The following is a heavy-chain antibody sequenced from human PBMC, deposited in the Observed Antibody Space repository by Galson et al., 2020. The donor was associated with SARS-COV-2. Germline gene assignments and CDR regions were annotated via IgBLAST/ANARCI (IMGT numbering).Heavy chain of an antibody. CDR1: GFTFSSYA. V-gene: IGHV3-23*01. CDR3: AKDLLEVRAFYDMDV. CDR2: LSGSGFST. Sequence: GGSLRLSCAASGFTFSSYAMNWVRQAPGKGLEWVSTLSGSGFSTYYADSVKGRFTISRDNSKNTAYLQMNSLRAEDTAVYYCAKDLLEVRAFYDMDVWGQGTTVTVSS. J-gene: IGHJ6*02.